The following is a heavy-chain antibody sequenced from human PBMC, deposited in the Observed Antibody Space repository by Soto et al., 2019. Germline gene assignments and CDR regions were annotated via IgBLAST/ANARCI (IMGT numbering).Heavy chain of an antibody. CDR3: AKDRYSGSYATTFDS. J-gene: IGHJ4*02. CDR2: IRDSGATI. D-gene: IGHD1-26*01. V-gene: IGHV3-23*01. CDR1: GFAFSSYG. Sequence: GSLRLSCAASGFAFSSYGMTWVRQAPGKGLEWVSGIRDSGATIFYADSVKGRFTISRDNSKNTLYLQMSSVRADDTAIYYCAKDRYSGSYATTFDSWGQGTLVTVSS.